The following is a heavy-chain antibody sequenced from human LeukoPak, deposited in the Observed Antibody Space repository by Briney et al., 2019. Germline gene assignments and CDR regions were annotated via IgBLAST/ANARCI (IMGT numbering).Heavy chain of an antibody. CDR1: SYSISSGYY. D-gene: IGHD6-13*01. CDR3: ATTPREYSSTWYYFDY. J-gene: IGHJ4*02. CDR2: IYHSGST. Sequence: SETLSLTCNVSSYSISSGYYWAWIRQPPGKGLEWIGSIYHSGSTYYNPSLKSRVTMSVDTTKKQFSLNLSSVTAADTAVYYCATTPREYSSTWYYFDYWGQGTLVTVSS. V-gene: IGHV4-38-2*02.